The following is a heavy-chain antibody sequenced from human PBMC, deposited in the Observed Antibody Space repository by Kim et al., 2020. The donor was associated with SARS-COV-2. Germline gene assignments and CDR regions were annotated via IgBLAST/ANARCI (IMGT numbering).Heavy chain of an antibody. J-gene: IGHJ4*02. Sequence: SETLSLTCTVSGGSISSYYWSWIRQPAGKGLEWIGRIYTSGSTNYNPSLKSRVTMSVDTSKNQFSLKLSSVTAADTAVYYCARGSAVAGMWILDYWGQGTLVTVSS. V-gene: IGHV4-4*07. D-gene: IGHD6-19*01. CDR2: IYTSGST. CDR3: ARGSAVAGMWILDY. CDR1: GGSISSYY.